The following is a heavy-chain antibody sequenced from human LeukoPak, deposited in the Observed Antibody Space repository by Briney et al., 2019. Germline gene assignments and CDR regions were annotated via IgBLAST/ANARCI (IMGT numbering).Heavy chain of an antibody. CDR3: ARATYYYDSSGYYYRTYYFHY. D-gene: IGHD3-22*01. CDR2: ISYDGSNK. V-gene: IGHV3-30*04. J-gene: IGHJ4*02. CDR1: GFTFSSYA. Sequence: GGSLRLSCAASGFTFSSYAMHWVRQAPGKGLEWVAVISYDGSNKYYADSVKGRFTISRDNSKNTLYLHMNSLRAEDTAVYYCARATYYYDSSGYYYRTYYFHYWGQGTLVTVSS.